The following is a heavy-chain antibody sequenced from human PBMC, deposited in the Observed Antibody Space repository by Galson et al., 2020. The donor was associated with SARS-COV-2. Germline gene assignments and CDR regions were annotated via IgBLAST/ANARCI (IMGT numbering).Heavy chain of an antibody. CDR2: FYISGST. CDR1: GGSISSGSSY. D-gene: IGHD1-26*01. Sequence: SETLSLTCTVSGGSISSGSSYWTWLRQPAGQGLESTGRFYISGSTSYNPSLKSRVTISVAKSTNQFCLRLNSGTAADTAVDYCASDFRLVGAPASFDIWGQGEMVNVPS. J-gene: IGHJ3*02. V-gene: IGHV4-61*02. CDR3: ASDFRLVGAPASFDI.